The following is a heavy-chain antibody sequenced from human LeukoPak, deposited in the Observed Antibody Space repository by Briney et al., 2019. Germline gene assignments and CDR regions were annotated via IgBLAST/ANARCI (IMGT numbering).Heavy chain of an antibody. CDR1: GFTFSSYS. J-gene: IGHJ3*02. CDR2: ISSSSSYI. D-gene: IGHD3-22*01. V-gene: IGHV3-21*01. CDR3: ARRLRLRSDSSGYYDHDAFDI. Sequence: PGGSLRLSCAASGFTFSSYSMNWVRQAPGKGLEWVSSISSSSSYIYYADSVKGRFTISRDNAKNSLYLQTNSLRAEDTAVYYCARRLRLRSDSSGYYDHDAFDIWGQGTMVTVSS.